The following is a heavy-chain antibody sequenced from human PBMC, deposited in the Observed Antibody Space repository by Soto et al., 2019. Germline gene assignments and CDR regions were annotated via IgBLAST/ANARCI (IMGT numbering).Heavy chain of an antibody. D-gene: IGHD6-13*01. CDR1: GGTFSSYA. CDR3: ARDLTQLAAYYYYDMDV. Sequence: QVQLVQSGAEVKKPGSSVKVSCKASGGTFSSYAISWVRQAPGQGLEWMGGIIPIFGTANYAQKFQGRVTITADESTSTAYMALRSLRSEDTAVYYCARDLTQLAAYYYYDMDVWGQGTTVTVSS. V-gene: IGHV1-69*01. J-gene: IGHJ6*02. CDR2: IIPIFGTA.